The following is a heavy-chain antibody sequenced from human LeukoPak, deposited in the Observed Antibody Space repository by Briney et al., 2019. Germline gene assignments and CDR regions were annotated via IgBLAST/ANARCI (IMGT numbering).Heavy chain of an antibody. CDR2: INPNSGGT. Sequence: ASVKVSCKASGYTFTAYYMHSVRQAPRQGLEWMGWINPNSGGTNYAQKFQGRVTMTRATSISTSSMELSRLRSDDTAVYYCASYYYGSGSYRYYYYMDVWGKGTTVTVSS. CDR3: ASYYYGSGSYRYYYYMDV. J-gene: IGHJ6*03. CDR1: GYTFTAYY. V-gene: IGHV1-2*02. D-gene: IGHD3-10*01.